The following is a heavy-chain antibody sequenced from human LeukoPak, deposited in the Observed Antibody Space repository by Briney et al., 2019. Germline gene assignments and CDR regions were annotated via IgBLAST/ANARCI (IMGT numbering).Heavy chain of an antibody. Sequence: GGSLTLSCEASGVPLSSYVMSWVRQAPGKGPEWVLGISGSGGDTYYADSVKGRFAISRHNSKNTLSPQMNRLRAEDTAVYHFLQAGPPGLAFDSWGQATKVTVSS. D-gene: IGHD7-27*01. CDR2: ISGSGGDT. V-gene: IGHV3-23*01. CDR1: GVPLSSYV. CDR3: LQAGPPGLAFDS. J-gene: IGHJ3*02.